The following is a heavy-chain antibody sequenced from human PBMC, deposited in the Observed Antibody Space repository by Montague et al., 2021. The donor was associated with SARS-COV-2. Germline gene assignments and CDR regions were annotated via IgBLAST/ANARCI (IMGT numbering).Heavy chain of an antibody. CDR2: IYYTGST. Sequence: SETLSLTCTVSGGSISSYYWNWIRKPPGKGLEWNGYIYYTGSTSTNPSLESRVTISLDTSKTQFSLKLNSVTAAATAVYYCARGQYYGSKDYYYGVDCWGQGTTVTVSS. CDR3: ARGQYYGSKDYYYGVDC. V-gene: IGHV4-59*13. D-gene: IGHD3-10*01. J-gene: IGHJ6*02. CDR1: GGSISSYY.